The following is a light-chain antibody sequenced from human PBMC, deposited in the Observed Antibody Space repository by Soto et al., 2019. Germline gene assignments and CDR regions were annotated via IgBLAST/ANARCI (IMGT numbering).Light chain of an antibody. J-gene: IGLJ3*02. CDR2: EVS. CDR1: NSDVGAYNY. CDR3: LSYTITSILV. V-gene: IGLV2-14*01. Sequence: QSVLTQPASVSGPPGQSITISCTGTNSDVGAYNYVSWFQQHPGKAPKLIIFEVSNRPPGVSHRFSGSKSGNTASLTISGLQTEDEADYYCLSYTITSILVFGGGTKVTVL.